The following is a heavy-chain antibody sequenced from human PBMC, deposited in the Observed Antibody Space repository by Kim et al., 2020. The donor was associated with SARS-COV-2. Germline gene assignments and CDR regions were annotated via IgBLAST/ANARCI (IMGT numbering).Heavy chain of an antibody. V-gene: IGHV4-34*01. D-gene: IGHD6-19*01. J-gene: IGHJ4*02. Sequence: RTNYNPSLKSRVTISVDTSKNQFSLKLSSVTAADTAVYYCARGDSSGFDYWGQGTLVTVSS. CDR3: ARGDSSGFDY. CDR2: RT.